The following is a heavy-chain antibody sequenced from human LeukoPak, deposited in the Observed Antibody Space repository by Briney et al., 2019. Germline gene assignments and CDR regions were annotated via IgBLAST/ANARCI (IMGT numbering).Heavy chain of an antibody. CDR2: IIPIFGTA. D-gene: IGHD2-2*01. V-gene: IGHV1-69*13. J-gene: IGHJ4*02. CDR3: ARGGLPRSDIVVVPADLLN. CDR1: GGTFSSYA. Sequence: EASVKVSCKASGGTFSSYAISWVRQAPGQGLEWMGGIIPIFGTANYAQKFQGRVTITADGSTSTAYMELSSLRSEDTAVYYCARGGLPRSDIVVVPADLLNWGQGTLVTVSS.